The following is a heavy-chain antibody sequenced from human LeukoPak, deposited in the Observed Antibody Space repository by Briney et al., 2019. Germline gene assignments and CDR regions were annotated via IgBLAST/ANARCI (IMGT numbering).Heavy chain of an antibody. CDR2: IWYDGSNK. D-gene: IGHD2-2*01. CDR3: AKEYCSSTSCYGSWFDP. Sequence: GGSLRLSCAASGFTFSSYGMHWVRQAPGKGLEWVAVIWYDGSNKYYADSVKGRFTISRDNSKNTLYLQMNSLRAEDTAVYYCAKEYCSSTSCYGSWFDPWGQGTLVTVSS. V-gene: IGHV3-33*06. CDR1: GFTFSSYG. J-gene: IGHJ5*02.